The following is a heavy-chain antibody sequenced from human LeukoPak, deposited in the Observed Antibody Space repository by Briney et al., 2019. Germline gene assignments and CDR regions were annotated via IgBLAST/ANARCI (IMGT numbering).Heavy chain of an antibody. CDR2: ISAYNGNT. J-gene: IGHJ4*02. D-gene: IGHD6-13*01. CDR3: ASQKTAYSTFDY. Sequence: ASVKVSCKASGYTFTSYGIIWVRQAPGQGLEWMGWISAYNGNTNYAQELQGRVTMTTDTSTSTAYMELRSLRSDDTAVYYCASQKTAYSTFDYWGQGTLVTVSS. V-gene: IGHV1-18*01. CDR1: GYTFTSYG.